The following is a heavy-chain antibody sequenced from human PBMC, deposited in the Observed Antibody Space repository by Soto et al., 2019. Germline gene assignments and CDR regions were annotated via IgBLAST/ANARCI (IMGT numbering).Heavy chain of an antibody. J-gene: IGHJ4*02. CDR3: ARSSLDYGDHPDLSFVDY. Sequence: GGSLRLSCAASGFTFTGYWMGWVRQAPGKGLEWVASIMKDGGEKKYVDSVRGRFTISRDNVQNSLFLQMDSLRAEDTAMYYCARSSLDYGDHPDLSFVDYWGQGTLVTVSS. D-gene: IGHD4-17*01. CDR2: IMKDGGEK. CDR1: GFTFTGYW. V-gene: IGHV3-7*01.